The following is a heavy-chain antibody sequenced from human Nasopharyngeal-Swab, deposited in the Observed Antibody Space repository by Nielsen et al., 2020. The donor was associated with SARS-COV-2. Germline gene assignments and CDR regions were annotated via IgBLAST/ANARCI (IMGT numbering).Heavy chain of an antibody. CDR2: IYYSGST. D-gene: IGHD3-16*02. V-gene: IGHV4-59*13. J-gene: IGHJ5*02. Sequence: SETLSLTCTVSGGSISSYYWSWIRQPPGKGLEWIGYIYYSGSTNYNPSLKSRVTISVDTSKNQFSLKLSSVTAADTAVYYCARVHYDYVWGSYRSFYGWFDPWGQGTLVTVSS. CDR3: ARVHYDYVWGSYRSFYGWFDP. CDR1: GGSISSYY.